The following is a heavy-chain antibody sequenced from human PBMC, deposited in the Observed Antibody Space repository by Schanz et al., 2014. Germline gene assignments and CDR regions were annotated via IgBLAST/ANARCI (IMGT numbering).Heavy chain of an antibody. J-gene: IGHJ6*02. D-gene: IGHD2-8*01. CDR2: INPNSGDT. CDR1: RYPFTAYY. Sequence: QVQLVQSGSEVKKPGASVKVSCKASRYPFTAYYMHWVRQAPGQGLEWMGRINPNSGDTNYAQKFQGRVTMTRDTSTSTAYMELSRLRSDDTAIYYCARDGHSSKWCSYYYYGMDVWGQGTTVTVSS. CDR3: ARDGHSSKWCSYYYYGMDV. V-gene: IGHV1-2*06.